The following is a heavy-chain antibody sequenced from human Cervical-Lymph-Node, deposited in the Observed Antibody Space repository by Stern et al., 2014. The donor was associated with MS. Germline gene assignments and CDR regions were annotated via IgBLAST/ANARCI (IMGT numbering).Heavy chain of an antibody. Sequence: ESGPALVRPTQTLTLTCSFSGVSLISSGMGVNWIRQPPGKALEWLALIDWDDDKSYSTSLKTRLTISRDTSKNQVVLTLTNMDPVDAATYFCAAGHGYDLNYWGQGTLVTVSS. CDR2: IDWDDDK. D-gene: IGHD5-12*01. V-gene: IGHV2-70*01. CDR1: GVSLISSGMG. J-gene: IGHJ4*02. CDR3: AAGHGYDLNY.